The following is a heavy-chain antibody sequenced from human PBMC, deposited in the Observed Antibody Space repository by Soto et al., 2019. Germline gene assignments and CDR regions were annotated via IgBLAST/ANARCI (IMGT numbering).Heavy chain of an antibody. CDR1: GFTFSSYA. CDR2: ISGSGGTT. CDR3: GKEHGDYLGGYIDY. Sequence: EVQVLESGGGLLQPGGSLRLSCAASGFTFSSYAMSWVRQAPGKGLEWVSAISGSGGTTNYADSVTGRFTISRDNSKNTLYLQVNSLRTEDTALYYCGKEHGDYLGGYIDYWGQGTLVTVSS. V-gene: IGHV3-23*01. J-gene: IGHJ4*02. D-gene: IGHD4-17*01.